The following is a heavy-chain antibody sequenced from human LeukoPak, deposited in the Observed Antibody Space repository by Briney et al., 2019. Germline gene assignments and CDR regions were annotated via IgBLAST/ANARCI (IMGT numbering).Heavy chain of an antibody. Sequence: GGSLRLSCAASGFTFSSFGMHWVRQAPGKGLEWVAVISYDGSNEYYEDSVKGRFTISRDNSKNTLYLQMNSLRAEDTAVYYCAKGYYDSGGWGQGTLVTVSS. V-gene: IGHV3-30*18. CDR3: AKGYYDSGG. J-gene: IGHJ4*02. D-gene: IGHD3-22*01. CDR2: ISYDGSNE. CDR1: GFTFSSFG.